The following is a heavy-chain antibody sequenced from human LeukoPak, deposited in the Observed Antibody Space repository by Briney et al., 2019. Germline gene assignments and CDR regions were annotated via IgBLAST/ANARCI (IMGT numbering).Heavy chain of an antibody. CDR1: GFTFNSYW. Sequence: GMSLRLSCAASGFTFNSYWMHWVRQAPGKGLVWVSRINSDGSGTSDADFVKGRFTISRDNSKNTLYLQMNSLRAEDTAMYYCARDRLTNDAFDIWGQGTMVTVSS. J-gene: IGHJ3*02. V-gene: IGHV3-74*01. CDR3: ARDRLTNDAFDI. D-gene: IGHD2-8*01. CDR2: INSDGSGT.